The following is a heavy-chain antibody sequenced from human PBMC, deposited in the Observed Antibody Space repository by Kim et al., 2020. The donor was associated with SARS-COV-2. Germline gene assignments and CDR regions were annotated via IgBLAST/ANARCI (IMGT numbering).Heavy chain of an antibody. J-gene: IGHJ4*02. CDR2: IYYSGST. Sequence: SETLSLTCTVSGGSISSSSYYWGWIRQPPGKGLEWIGSIYYSGSTYYNPSLKSRVTISVDTSKNQFSLKLSSVTAADTAVYYCAGSARGLWFGELTGYYFGYWGQGTLVTVSS. V-gene: IGHV4-39*01. CDR3: AGSARGLWFGELTGYYFGY. CDR1: GGSISSSSYY. D-gene: IGHD3-10*01.